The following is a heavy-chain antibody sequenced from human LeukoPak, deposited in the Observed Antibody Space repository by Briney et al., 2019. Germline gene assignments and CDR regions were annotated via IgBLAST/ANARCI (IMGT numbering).Heavy chain of an antibody. CDR3: AKWLYSGKYWTGKDYFDY. J-gene: IGHJ4*02. V-gene: IGHV3-30*18. CDR2: ISHDGSNK. D-gene: IGHD1-26*01. Sequence: GRSLRLSCAASGFTLSSYGMHWVRQAPGKGLEWVAVISHDGSNKYYADSVKGRFTISRDNSKNTLYLQMDSLRVEDTAVYYCAKWLYSGKYWTGKDYFDYWGQGTLVTVSS. CDR1: GFTLSSYG.